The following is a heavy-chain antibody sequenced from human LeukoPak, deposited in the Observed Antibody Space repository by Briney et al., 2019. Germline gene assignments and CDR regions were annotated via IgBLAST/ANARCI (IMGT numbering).Heavy chain of an antibody. CDR3: ASFKAEGFDY. J-gene: IGHJ4*02. Sequence: SETLSLTCTVSGGSISSGDYYWSWIRQPPGKGLEWIGEINHSGSTNYNPSLKSRVTISVDTSKNQFSLKLSSVTAADTAVYYCASFKAEGFDYWGQGTLVTVSS. CDR1: GGSISSGDYY. V-gene: IGHV4-39*07. D-gene: IGHD6-19*01. CDR2: INHSGST.